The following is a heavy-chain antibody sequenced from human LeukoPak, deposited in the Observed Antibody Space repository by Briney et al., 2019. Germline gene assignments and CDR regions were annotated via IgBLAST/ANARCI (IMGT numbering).Heavy chain of an antibody. Sequence: EWMGWINTNTGNPTYAQGFTGRFVSSLDTSVSTAYLQINSLKAEDTAVYYCARRVATIFDPWGQGPWSPSPQ. CDR2: INTNTGNP. V-gene: IGHV7-4-1*02. CDR3: ARRVATIFDP. J-gene: IGHJ5*02. D-gene: IGHD5-12*01.